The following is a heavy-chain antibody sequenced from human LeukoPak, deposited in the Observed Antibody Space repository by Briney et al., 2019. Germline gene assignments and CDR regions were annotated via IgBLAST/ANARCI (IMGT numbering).Heavy chain of an antibody. D-gene: IGHD6-6*01. Sequence: SGTLSLTCAVSGDSISSGYWWSWVRQPPGRGLEWIGEIYRSGSTNYNPSLKSRVTISVDKPKNQLSLNLSSVTAADTAVYYCVREHYTSSNRQIDSWGQGTLVTVSS. J-gene: IGHJ4*02. CDR3: VREHYTSSNRQIDS. V-gene: IGHV4-4*02. CDR2: IYRSGST. CDR1: GDSISSGYW.